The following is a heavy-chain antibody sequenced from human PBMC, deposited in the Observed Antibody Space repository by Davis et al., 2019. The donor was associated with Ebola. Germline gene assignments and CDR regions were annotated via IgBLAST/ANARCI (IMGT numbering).Heavy chain of an antibody. J-gene: IGHJ6*02. CDR3: ARDGVVQRWRTYYYYYGMDV. V-gene: IGHV4-39*07. CDR2: INHSGST. CDR1: GGSISSSSYY. Sequence: MPSETLSLTCTVSGGSISSSSYYWSWIRQPPGKGLEWIGEINHSGSTNYNPSLKSRVTISVDTSKNQFSLKLSSVTAADTAVYYCARDGVVQRWRTYYYYYGMDVWGQGTTVTVSS. D-gene: IGHD1-1*01.